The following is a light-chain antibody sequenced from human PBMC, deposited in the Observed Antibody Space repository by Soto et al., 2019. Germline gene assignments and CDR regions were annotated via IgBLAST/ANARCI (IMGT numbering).Light chain of an antibody. CDR1: QSVSSEY. Sequence: EIVLTQSPGTLSLSPGERATLSCRASQSVSSEYVAWYQQKPGQGPRPLMYGASNRATGIPDRFSGSGSGTDFTLTISRLEPEDFAVYYCQQYDSQPRTFGQGTKVEIK. V-gene: IGKV3-20*01. CDR2: GAS. CDR3: QQYDSQPRT. J-gene: IGKJ1*01.